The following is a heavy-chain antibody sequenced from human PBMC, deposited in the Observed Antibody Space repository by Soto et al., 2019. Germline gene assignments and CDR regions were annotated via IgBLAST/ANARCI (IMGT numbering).Heavy chain of an antibody. V-gene: IGHV3-23*01. CDR3: AKDGYSTSSFVDS. Sequence: EVQLLESGGGLVQPGGSLRLSCAASGFTFRSYAMRWVRQAPGKGLEWVSPISGSGGSTYYADSVKGRFTIARDNSKNTLYLQMNSLRAEDTAVYYCAKDGYSTSSFVDSWDRGTLVTV. CDR1: GFTFRSYA. J-gene: IGHJ4*02. D-gene: IGHD6-6*01. CDR2: ISGSGGST.